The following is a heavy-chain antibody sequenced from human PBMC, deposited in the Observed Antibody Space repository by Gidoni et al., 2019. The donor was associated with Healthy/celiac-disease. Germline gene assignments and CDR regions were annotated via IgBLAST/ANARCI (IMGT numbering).Heavy chain of an antibody. CDR3: ARDLPVSGTLSVADAFDI. D-gene: IGHD6-19*01. J-gene: IGHJ3*02. V-gene: IGHV1-69*01. CDR1: GGTVSRYA. CDR2: VIPLFGTA. Sequence: VQLVQSGAEVKKTGSAVKVCGKESGGTVSRYANSWVRQAPGQGLEWMGGVIPLFGTASYAPKFQGRVTITADESPSTAYLELSSLGSEDTAVYYCARDLPVSGTLSVADAFDIWGQGTMVTVSS.